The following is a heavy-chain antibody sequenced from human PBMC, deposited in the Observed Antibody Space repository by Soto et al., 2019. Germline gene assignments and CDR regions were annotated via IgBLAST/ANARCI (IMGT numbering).Heavy chain of an antibody. CDR3: ATRITVFGLLIPPFDP. CDR1: GYTFTGYY. Sequence: GASVKVSCKASGYTFTGYYMHWVRQAPGQGLEWMGWINPNSGGTNYAQKFQGRVTMTRDTSISTAYMELSRLRSDDTAVYYCATRITVFGLLIPPFDPWGQGTQVTVSS. V-gene: IGHV1-2*02. D-gene: IGHD3-3*01. J-gene: IGHJ5*02. CDR2: INPNSGGT.